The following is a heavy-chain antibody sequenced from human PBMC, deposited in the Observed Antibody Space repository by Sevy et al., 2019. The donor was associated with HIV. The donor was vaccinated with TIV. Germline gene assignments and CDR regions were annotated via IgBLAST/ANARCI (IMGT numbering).Heavy chain of an antibody. J-gene: IGHJ6*02. CDR3: STDPIIVLLVTDGMDV. V-gene: IGHV3-15*01. D-gene: IGHD2-8*02. CDR1: GFTFSNAW. CDR2: IKSKTDGGTT. Sequence: GGSLRLSCAASGFTFSNAWMSWVRQAPGKGLEWVGRIKSKTDGGTTDYAAPVKGRFTISRDDSKNTLYLQMNSLKTEDTAVYYCSTDPIIVLLVTDGMDVLGQGTTVTVSS.